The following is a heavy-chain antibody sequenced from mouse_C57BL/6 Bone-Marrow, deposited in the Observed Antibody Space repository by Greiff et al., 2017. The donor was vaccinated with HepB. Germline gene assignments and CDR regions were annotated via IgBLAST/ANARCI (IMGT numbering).Heavy chain of an antibody. D-gene: IGHD1-1*01. CDR1: GYTFTDYY. V-gene: IGHV1-19*01. CDR3: APLYYGSSLFAY. CDR2: INPYNGGT. J-gene: IGHJ3*01. Sequence: EVQLQQSGPVLVKPGASVKMSCKASGYTFTDYYMNWVKQSHGKSLEWIGVINPYNGGTSYNQKFKGKATLTVDKSSSTAYMELNSLTSEDSAVYYCAPLYYGSSLFAYWGQGTLVTVSA.